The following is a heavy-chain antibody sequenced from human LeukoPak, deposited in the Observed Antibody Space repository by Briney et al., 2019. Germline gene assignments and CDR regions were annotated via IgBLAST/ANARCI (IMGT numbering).Heavy chain of an antibody. J-gene: IGHJ3*02. Sequence: GGSLRLSCAASGFTFSSYAMSWVRRAPGKGLEWVSAISGSGGSTYYADSVKGRFTISRDNSKNTLYLQMNSLRAEDTAVYYCAKDPLLVLGSGYYYGVTGWPFDIWGQGTMVTVSS. CDR3: AKDPLLVLGSGYYYGVTGWPFDI. CDR2: ISGSGGST. V-gene: IGHV3-23*01. CDR1: GFTFSSYA. D-gene: IGHD3-22*01.